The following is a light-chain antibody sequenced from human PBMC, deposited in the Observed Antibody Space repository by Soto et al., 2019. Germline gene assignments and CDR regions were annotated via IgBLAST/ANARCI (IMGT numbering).Light chain of an antibody. CDR1: QIVSGNF. CDR2: GAS. Sequence: VLTQSPGTLSLSPGERATLSCRASQIVSGNFLAWYQQIPGQTPRLLIYGASSRATGIPERISGSGSGTDFTLTINRLEPEDFAVYYCQQYYNTPRTFGQGTKVEI. CDR3: QQYYNTPRT. J-gene: IGKJ1*01. V-gene: IGKV3-20*01.